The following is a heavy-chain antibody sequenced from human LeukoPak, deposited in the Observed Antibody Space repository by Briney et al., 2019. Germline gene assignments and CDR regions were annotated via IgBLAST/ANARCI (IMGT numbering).Heavy chain of an antibody. Sequence: PGGALRLSCSASGFKFSSYTMHWVRQPPGKGLEYVSAISSNGGNRYYADSVKGRFTTSRDNSKNTLYLQMSSLRPEDTAVYYCSREYDAFDIWGQGTLVTVSS. CDR2: ISSNGGNR. CDR3: SREYDAFDI. J-gene: IGHJ3*02. V-gene: IGHV3-64D*08. D-gene: IGHD6-6*01. CDR1: GFKFSSYT.